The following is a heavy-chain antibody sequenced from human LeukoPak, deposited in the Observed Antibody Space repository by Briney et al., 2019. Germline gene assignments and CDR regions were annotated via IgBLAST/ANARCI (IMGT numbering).Heavy chain of an antibody. D-gene: IGHD3-10*01. CDR3: AKDSRIYYGSGSSRKYFMDV. Sequence: GGPLRLSCAASGFTFSTYGMHWVRQAPGKGLEWVAFIRYDGRNKYYADSVKGRFTISRDNSKNTLYLQMNSLRVDDTAVYYCAKDSRIYYGSGSSRKYFMDVWGKGTTVTISS. CDR2: IRYDGRNK. J-gene: IGHJ6*03. CDR1: GFTFSTYG. V-gene: IGHV3-30*02.